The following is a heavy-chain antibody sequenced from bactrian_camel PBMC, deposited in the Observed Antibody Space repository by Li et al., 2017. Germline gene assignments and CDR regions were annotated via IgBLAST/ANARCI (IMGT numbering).Heavy chain of an antibody. Sequence: QLVESGGGLVQPGGSLRLSCAASGFTLSSYRTYWVRQAPGKGLEWVSIINRGGTTYYADSMKGRFTISRDNATNTVYLQMNSLKPEDTAVYYCVSLVDRPLVHQGTQVTVS. J-gene: IGHJ4*01. CDR1: GFTLSSYR. CDR2: IINRGGTT. V-gene: IGHV3S25*01. D-gene: IGHD2*01.